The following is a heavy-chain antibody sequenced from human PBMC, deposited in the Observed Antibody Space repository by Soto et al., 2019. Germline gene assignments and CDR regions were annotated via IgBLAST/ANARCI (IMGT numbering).Heavy chain of an antibody. V-gene: IGHV3-23*01. J-gene: IGHJ4*02. CDR2: ISGSGGST. CDR3: AKEISPLLWFGELPSFDF. Sequence: EVQLLESGGGLVQPGGSLRLSCAASGFTFSSYAMSWVRQAPGKGLEWVSGISGSGGSTYYADSLKGRFTISRDNSKNTLYLQMNSLTAEDTAIYYCAKEISPLLWFGELPSFDFWGQGTLVTVSS. D-gene: IGHD3-10*01. CDR1: GFTFSSYA.